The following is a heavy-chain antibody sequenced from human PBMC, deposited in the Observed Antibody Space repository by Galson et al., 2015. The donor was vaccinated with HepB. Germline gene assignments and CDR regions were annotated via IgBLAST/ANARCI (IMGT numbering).Heavy chain of an antibody. CDR1: GFTFSIYG. CDR3: ARERKGRWYYFDN. D-gene: IGHD5-24*01. Sequence: SLRLSCAASGFTFSIYGMNWVRQAPGTGLEWVAVIWFDGSNEQYGDSVRGRFTISRDNSKNTLYLQMNNLRVEDTAVYYCARERKGRWYYFDNWGQGTLVTVSS. CDR2: IWFDGSNE. J-gene: IGHJ4*02. V-gene: IGHV3-33*01.